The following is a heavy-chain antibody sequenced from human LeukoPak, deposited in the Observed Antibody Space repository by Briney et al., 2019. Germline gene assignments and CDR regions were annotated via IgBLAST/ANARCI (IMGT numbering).Heavy chain of an antibody. Sequence: PGGSLRLSCAASGFTFSSYAMSWVRQAPGKGLEWVSAISGSGGSTYYADSVKGRFTISRDNSKNTLYLQMNSLRAEDTAVYYCAKFQSPLAVAGTLFDYWGQGTLVTVSS. D-gene: IGHD6-19*01. CDR1: GFTFSSYA. V-gene: IGHV3-23*01. J-gene: IGHJ4*02. CDR2: ISGSGGST. CDR3: AKFQSPLAVAGTLFDY.